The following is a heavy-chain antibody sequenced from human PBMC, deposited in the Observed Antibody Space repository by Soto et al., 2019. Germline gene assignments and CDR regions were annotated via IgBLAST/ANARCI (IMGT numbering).Heavy chain of an antibody. CDR2: ISAYNGNT. CDR3: ARADIVGFDY. V-gene: IGHV1-18*01. D-gene: IGHD3-22*01. J-gene: IGHJ4*02. Sequence: QVQLVQSGTEVKKPGASVKVSCKASGYIFTNDGVTWVRQAPGQGLEWMGWISAYNGNTNYAQKLQGRVAMTTDTSTSTAYMELMSLRFDDTAVYYCARADIVGFDYWGQGTLVTVSS. CDR1: GYIFTNDG.